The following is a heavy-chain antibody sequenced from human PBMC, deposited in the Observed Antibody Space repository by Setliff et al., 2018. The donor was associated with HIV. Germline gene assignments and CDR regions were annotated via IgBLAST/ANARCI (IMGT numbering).Heavy chain of an antibody. CDR1: GGTFSTYS. V-gene: IGHV1-69*06. D-gene: IGHD7-27*01. CDR2: IIPFFRTT. Sequence: SVKVSCKASGGTFSTYSMNWVRQAPGQGLEWMGGIIPFFRTTNYAQKFQGRVTVTADISTSTAYMELRSLRSDDTAVYYCARDKTGDLWYSDSWGQGTLVTVSS. CDR3: ARDKTGDLWYSDS. J-gene: IGHJ4*02.